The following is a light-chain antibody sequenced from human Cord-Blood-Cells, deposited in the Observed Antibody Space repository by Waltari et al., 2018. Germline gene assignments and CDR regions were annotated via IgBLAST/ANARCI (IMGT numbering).Light chain of an antibody. V-gene: IGLV1-44*01. CDR3: AAWDDSLNGYV. CDR2: SNH. Sequence: QSVLTQPPSASGTPGQRVTISCSGSSSNIGSNTVNWYQQLPGTAPKLLIYSNHQRPSGVRDRFSGSKSGTSASLAISGLQSEDEADYYCAAWDDSLNGYVFGTGTKVTVL. CDR1: SSNIGSNT. J-gene: IGLJ1*01.